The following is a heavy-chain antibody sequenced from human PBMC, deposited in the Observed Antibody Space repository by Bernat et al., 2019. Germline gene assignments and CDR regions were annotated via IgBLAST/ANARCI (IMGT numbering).Heavy chain of an antibody. J-gene: IGHJ4*02. CDR2: ISYDGSNK. V-gene: IGHV3-30-3*01. D-gene: IGHD2-15*01. CDR1: GFTFSSYA. Sequence: QVQLVESGGGVVQPGRSLRLSCAASGFTFSSYAMHWVRQAPGKGLEWVAVISYDGSNKYYADSVKGRFTISRDNSKNTLYLQMNSLRAEDTAVYYCARDRGVVVGATPDYWGQGTLVTVSS. CDR3: ARDRGVVVGATPDY.